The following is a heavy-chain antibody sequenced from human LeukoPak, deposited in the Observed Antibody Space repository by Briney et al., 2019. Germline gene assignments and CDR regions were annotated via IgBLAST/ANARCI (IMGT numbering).Heavy chain of an antibody. D-gene: IGHD3-10*02. Sequence: GGSLRLSCAASGFTFSSYAMKWVRQAPGKGLEWVSYISSSGSTIYYADSVKGRFTISRDNAKNSLYLQMNSPRAEDTAVYYCAELGITMIGGVWGKGTTVTISS. J-gene: IGHJ6*04. CDR1: GFTFSSYA. V-gene: IGHV3-48*03. CDR3: AELGITMIGGV. CDR2: ISSSGSTI.